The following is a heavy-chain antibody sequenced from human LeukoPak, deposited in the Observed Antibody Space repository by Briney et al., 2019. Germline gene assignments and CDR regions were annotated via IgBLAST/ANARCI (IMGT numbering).Heavy chain of an antibody. CDR1: GHIFTVDS. D-gene: IGHD6-19*01. Sequence: ASVKVSCTASGHIFTVDSIHWVRQAPGQGLEWMGWTHLNGGGTYRAQKFQDRVTLTKGTSIGTAYLELSTMTSDDTAVYYCARDRGSGWYDYWGQGTLVTVSS. V-gene: IGHV1-2*02. J-gene: IGHJ4*02. CDR3: ARDRGSGWYDY. CDR2: THLNGGGT.